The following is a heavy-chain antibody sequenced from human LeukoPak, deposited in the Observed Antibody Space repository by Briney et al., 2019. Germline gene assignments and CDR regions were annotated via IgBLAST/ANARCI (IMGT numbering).Heavy chain of an antibody. V-gene: IGHV1-8*01. Sequence: ASVKVSCKASGYTLTSYDINWVRQATGQGLEWMGWMNPSSGKTGYAQKFQGRISMTRNTSISTAYMELRSLRSEDTAVYYCARETPSRYFDYWGQGTLVTVSS. CDR2: MNPSSGKT. CDR1: GYTLTSYD. D-gene: IGHD4-23*01. CDR3: ARETPSRYFDY. J-gene: IGHJ4*02.